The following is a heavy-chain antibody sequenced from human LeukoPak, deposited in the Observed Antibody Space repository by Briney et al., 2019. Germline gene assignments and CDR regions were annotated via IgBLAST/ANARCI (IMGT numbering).Heavy chain of an antibody. Sequence: LETLSLTCAVYGGSFSGYYWSWIRQPPGKGLEWIGEINHSGSTNYNPSLKSRVTISVDTSKNQFSLKLSSVTAADTAVYYCARGASLLLWFGQDYYYYGMDVWGQGTTVTVSS. D-gene: IGHD3-10*01. CDR3: ARGASLLLWFGQDYYYYGMDV. V-gene: IGHV4-34*01. CDR1: GGSFSGYY. CDR2: INHSGST. J-gene: IGHJ6*02.